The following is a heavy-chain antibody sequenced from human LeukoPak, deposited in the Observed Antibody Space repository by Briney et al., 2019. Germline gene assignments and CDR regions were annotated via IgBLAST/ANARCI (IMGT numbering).Heavy chain of an antibody. Sequence: SGPTLVNPSQTLTLTCTFYGFSLSPSAVGVGWVRQPPRKALEWHALIYCADDKRYSPSIKSRHTITKDTSKHQVVLTMTNIDPVDTATYYRAHIPRVRVKELRYVDWLRRGPYFDYWGQGTLVTVSS. D-gene: IGHD3-9*01. CDR2: IYCADDK. J-gene: IGHJ4*02. CDR1: GFSLSPSAVG. V-gene: IGHV2-5*02. CDR3: AHIPRVRVKELRYVDWLRRGPYFDY.